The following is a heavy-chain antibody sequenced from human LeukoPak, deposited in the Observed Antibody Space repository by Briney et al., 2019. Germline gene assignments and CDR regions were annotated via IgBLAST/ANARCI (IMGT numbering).Heavy chain of an antibody. CDR2: ISGSGGST. CDR1: GFIFNTYA. V-gene: IGHV3-23*01. CDR3: VKEVL. Sequence: QAGGSLRLSCAASGFIFNTYAMTWVRQAPGKGLEWVSSISGSGGSTQYVDSMKGRFTISRDNSKNTLYLQMSSLRAEDTAVYYCVKEVLWGQGTLVTVSS. J-gene: IGHJ4*01.